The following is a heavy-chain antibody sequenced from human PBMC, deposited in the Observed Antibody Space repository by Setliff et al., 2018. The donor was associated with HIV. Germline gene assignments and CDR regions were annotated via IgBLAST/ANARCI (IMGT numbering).Heavy chain of an antibody. CDR3: ARDGPLEGSYRYYYYMDV. V-gene: IGHV4-59*11. Sequence: TSETLSLTCTVSGGSISSHYWSWIRQPPGKGLEWIGYIYYSGSTNYNPSLKSRVTISVDTSKNQFSLKLSSVTAADTAVYYCARDGPLEGSYRYYYYMDVWGKGTTVTVSS. CDR2: IYYSGST. CDR1: GGSISSHY. D-gene: IGHD3-10*01. J-gene: IGHJ6*03.